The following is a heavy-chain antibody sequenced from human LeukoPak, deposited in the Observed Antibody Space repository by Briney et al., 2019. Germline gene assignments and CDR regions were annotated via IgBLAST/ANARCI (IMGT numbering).Heavy chain of an antibody. Sequence: GESLKISCEGSGYSFTSYWIGWVRQMPGKGLEWMGIIYPGDSDTRYSPSFQGQVTISADKSIGTAYLQWSSLKASDTAMYYCARHERWPNYYFDYWGQGTLVTVSS. J-gene: IGHJ4*02. D-gene: IGHD5-24*01. CDR3: ARHERWPNYYFDY. V-gene: IGHV5-51*01. CDR1: GYSFTSYW. CDR2: IYPGDSDT.